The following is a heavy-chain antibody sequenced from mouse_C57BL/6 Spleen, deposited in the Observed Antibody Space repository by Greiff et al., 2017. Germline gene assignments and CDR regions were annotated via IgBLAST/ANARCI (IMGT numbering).Heavy chain of an antibody. V-gene: IGHV1-61*01. CDR1: GYTFTSYW. CDR3: AREGRGTFDY. D-gene: IGHD2-14*01. Sequence: VQLQQPGAELVRPGSSVKLSCKASGYTFTSYWMDWVKQRPGQGLEWIGNIYPSDSETHYNQKFKDKATLTVDKSSSTAYMQLSSLTSEDSAVYYCAREGRGTFDYWGQGTTLTVSS. CDR2: IYPSDSET. J-gene: IGHJ2*01.